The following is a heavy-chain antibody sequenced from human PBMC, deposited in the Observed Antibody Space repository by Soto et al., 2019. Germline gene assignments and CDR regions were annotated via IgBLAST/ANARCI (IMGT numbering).Heavy chain of an antibody. CDR2: IKSKTDGGTT. V-gene: IGHV3-15*07. J-gene: IGHJ6*02. Sequence: GGSLGLSCAASGLSLWNAWMNGVRQAPGKGLEWVGRIKSKTDGGTTDYAAPVKGRFTISRDDSKNTLYLQMNSLKTEDTAVYYCTTHGATVTTEIAYYYYGMDVWGQGTTVTVSS. CDR3: TTHGATVTTEIAYYYYGMDV. CDR1: GLSLWNAW. D-gene: IGHD4-17*01.